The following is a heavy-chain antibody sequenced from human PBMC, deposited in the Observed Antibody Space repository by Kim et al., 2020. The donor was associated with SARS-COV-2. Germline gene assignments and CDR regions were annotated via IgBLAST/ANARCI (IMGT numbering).Heavy chain of an antibody. J-gene: IGHJ4*02. D-gene: IGHD6-13*01. CDR3: ASEGPNLAAPGAFDY. Sequence: VDSVKGRVTISRDNAENSLYLQMNSLRAEDTAVYYCASEGPNLAAPGAFDYWGQGTLVTVSS. V-gene: IGHV3-7*01.